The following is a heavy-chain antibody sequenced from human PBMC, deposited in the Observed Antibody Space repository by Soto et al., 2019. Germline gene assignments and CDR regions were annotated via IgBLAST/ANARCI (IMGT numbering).Heavy chain of an antibody. V-gene: IGHV3-23*01. CDR1: GFTFSSYA. J-gene: IGHJ4*02. CDR2: ISGSGGST. Sequence: GGSLRLSCAASGFTFSSYAMSWVRQAPGKGLEWVSAISGSGGSTYYADSVKGRFTISRDNSKNTLYLQMNSLRAEDTAVYYCAKEDGLLWFGELLFTTGNFDYWGQGTLVTVSS. D-gene: IGHD3-10*01. CDR3: AKEDGLLWFGELLFTTGNFDY.